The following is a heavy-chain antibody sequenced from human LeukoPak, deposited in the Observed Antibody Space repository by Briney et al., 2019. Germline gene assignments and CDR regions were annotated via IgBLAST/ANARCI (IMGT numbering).Heavy chain of an antibody. V-gene: IGHV1-46*01. CDR2: INPTGGST. CDR1: GYTFTSYY. J-gene: IGHJ4*02. Sequence: ASVTVSCKASGYTFTSYYMNWVRQAPGQGLEWMGVINPTGGSTSYAQKFQGRVTITRDTSTSTVYMELSSLRSEDTAVYYCARGLEYYDSSGSHFDYWGQGTLVTVSS. D-gene: IGHD3-22*01. CDR3: ARGLEYYDSSGSHFDY.